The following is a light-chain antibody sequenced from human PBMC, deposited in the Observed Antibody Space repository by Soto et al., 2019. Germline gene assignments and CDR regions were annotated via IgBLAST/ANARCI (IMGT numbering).Light chain of an antibody. J-gene: IGKJ2*01. V-gene: IGKV1-39*01. CDR1: QSVITY. Sequence: DIQMTQSPSSLSASVGDRVTITCRASQSVITYLNWYQQKPGKAPKLLLYAASNLPGGVPSRFSGSGFGTNFSLTTDTLQPVDFETYYCKQIHNPPHIFARGT. CDR2: AAS. CDR3: KQIHNPPHI.